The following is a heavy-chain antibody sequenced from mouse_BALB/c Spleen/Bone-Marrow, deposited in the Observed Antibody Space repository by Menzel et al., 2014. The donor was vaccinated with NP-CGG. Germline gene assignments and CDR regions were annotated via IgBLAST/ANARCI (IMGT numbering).Heavy chain of an antibody. Sequence: EVKLVGSGPDLVKPSQSLSLTCTVTGYSITSGYNWHWIRQFPGNKLEWMGYIHYSGYTNYNPSLTSRISITRDTSKNQFFLQLNSVTTEDTATYSSARGGYSGTSHFDYWGRGTTLTVSS. CDR1: GYSITSGYN. CDR2: IHYSGYT. J-gene: IGHJ2*01. V-gene: IGHV3-1*02. CDR3: ARGGYSGTSHFDY. D-gene: IGHD1-1*01.